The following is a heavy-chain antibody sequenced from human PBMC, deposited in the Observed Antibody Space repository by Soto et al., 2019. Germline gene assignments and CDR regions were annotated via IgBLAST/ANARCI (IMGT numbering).Heavy chain of an antibody. Sequence: QVQLQESGPRLVKPSETLSLTCTVFGGSVTSGSYQWSWIRQPPGKGLEWIGYIYYTGSTNYNPSRKSRVTISVDTSKNQFSLILTSVTAADTAVYYCARVILDFWSGYGMDVWGQGTTVTVSS. V-gene: IGHV4-61*01. D-gene: IGHD3-3*01. CDR1: GGSVTSGSYQ. J-gene: IGHJ6*02. CDR3: ARVILDFWSGYGMDV. CDR2: IYYTGST.